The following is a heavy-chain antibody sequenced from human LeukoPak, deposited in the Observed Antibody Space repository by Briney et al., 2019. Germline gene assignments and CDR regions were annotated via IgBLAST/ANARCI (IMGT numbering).Heavy chain of an antibody. CDR3: ARAIVGATKGEYYYYGMDV. D-gene: IGHD1-26*01. CDR1: GGTFSSYA. CDR2: IIPIFGTA. J-gene: IGHJ6*02. Sequence: ASVKVSCKASGGTFSSYAISWVRQAPGQGLEWMGGIIPIFGTANYAQKFQGRVTITADESTSRAYMELSSLRSEDTAVYYCARAIVGATKGEYYYYGMDVWGQGTTVTVSS. V-gene: IGHV1-69*01.